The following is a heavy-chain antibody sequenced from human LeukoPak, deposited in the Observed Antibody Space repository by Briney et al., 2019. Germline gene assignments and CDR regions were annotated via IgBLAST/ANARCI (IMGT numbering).Heavy chain of an antibody. Sequence: GGSLRLSCAVSGFTFTTYGMHGVRQGPGKGLEWVAVISHDLSFKYYADSVKGRFTISRDNSKNTLFLQMNSLRAEDTAVYYCTRDITDSSGITWFDPWGQGTLVTVSS. J-gene: IGHJ5*02. V-gene: IGHV3-33*01. CDR2: ISHDLSFK. CDR1: GFTFTTYG. D-gene: IGHD3-22*01. CDR3: TRDITDSSGITWFDP.